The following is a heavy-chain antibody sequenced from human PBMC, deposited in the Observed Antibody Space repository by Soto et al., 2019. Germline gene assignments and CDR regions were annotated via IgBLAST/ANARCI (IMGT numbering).Heavy chain of an antibody. D-gene: IGHD3-10*01. Sequence: EVQLVESGGGLVQPGGSLRLSCAASGFTVSNNYMTWVRQAPGKGLEWVSIIYSSGTTYYADFVKGRFIISRDNSKNTLYLQMNRLRAEDTAVFYCAKAGTPSDFAEFSQWGQGTLVTVSS. CDR3: AKAGTPSDFAEFSQ. V-gene: IGHV3-66*01. J-gene: IGHJ4*02. CDR2: IYSSGTT. CDR1: GFTVSNNY.